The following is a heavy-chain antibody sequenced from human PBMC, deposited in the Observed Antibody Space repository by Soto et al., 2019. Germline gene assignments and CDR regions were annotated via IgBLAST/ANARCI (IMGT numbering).Heavy chain of an antibody. CDR1: GFTFSDSY. CDR2: ITFSGNTV. J-gene: IGHJ6*02. CDR3: ARVSWREKYGMDV. Sequence: GGSLRLSCAASGFTFSDSYMSWIRQAPGKGLEWISYITFSGNTVYYADSLKGRFTISRDNAKNSLYLQMNRLRAEDTAVYYCARVSWREKYGMDVWGQGTTLTVSS. V-gene: IGHV3-11*01.